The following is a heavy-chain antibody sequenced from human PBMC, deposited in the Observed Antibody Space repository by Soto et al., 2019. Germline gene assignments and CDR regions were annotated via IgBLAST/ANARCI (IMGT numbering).Heavy chain of an antibody. CDR1: GFTFSSYS. CDR3: AKDWTAVAGRYNWFDP. Sequence: PGGSLRLSCAASGFTFSSYSMNWVRQAPGKGLEWVSSISSSSSYIYYADSVKGRFTISRDNSKNTLYLQMNSLRAEDTAVYYCAKDWTAVAGRYNWFDPWGQGTLVTVSS. D-gene: IGHD6-19*01. J-gene: IGHJ5*02. V-gene: IGHV3-21*04. CDR2: ISSSSSYI.